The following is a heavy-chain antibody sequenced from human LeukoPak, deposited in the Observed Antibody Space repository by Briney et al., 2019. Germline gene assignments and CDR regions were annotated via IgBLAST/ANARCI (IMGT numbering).Heavy chain of an antibody. CDR3: TRTVLDCKNGVCYDY. Sequence: GASVKVSCKTSGYTFTNYGISWVRQAPGQGLEWMGWISPYNGNTIYAQKLQGRVTVTTDTSTSTACMELRGLRSDDTAVYYCTRTVLDCKNGVCYDYWGQGTLVTVSS. J-gene: IGHJ4*02. D-gene: IGHD2-8*01. V-gene: IGHV1-18*01. CDR1: GYTFTNYG. CDR2: ISPYNGNT.